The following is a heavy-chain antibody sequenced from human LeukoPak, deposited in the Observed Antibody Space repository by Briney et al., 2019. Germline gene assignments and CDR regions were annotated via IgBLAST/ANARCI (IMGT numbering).Heavy chain of an antibody. J-gene: IGHJ2*01. Sequence: SGGSLRLSCAASGFTFSSYAMSWVRQAPGKGLEWVSAISGSGGSTYYADSVKGRFTISRDNSKNTLYLQMNSLRAEDTAVYYCAKGITMIVVTWYFDLWGRGTLVTVSS. CDR3: AKGITMIVVTWYFDL. D-gene: IGHD3-22*01. V-gene: IGHV3-23*01. CDR2: ISGSGGST. CDR1: GFTFSSYA.